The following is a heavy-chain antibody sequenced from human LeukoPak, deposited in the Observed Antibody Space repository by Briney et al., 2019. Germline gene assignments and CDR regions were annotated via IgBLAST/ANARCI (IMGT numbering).Heavy chain of an antibody. CDR2: ISSSGSTI. CDR1: GFTFSDYY. D-gene: IGHD1-20*01. V-gene: IGHV3-11*01. Sequence: PGGSLRLSCAASGFTFSDYYMSWIRQAPGKGLEWVSYISSSGSTIYYADSVKGRFTISRDNAKNLLYLQMNSLRAEDTAVYFCARRRYNWNAIDYWGQGTLVTVSS. J-gene: IGHJ4*02. CDR3: ARRRYNWNAIDY.